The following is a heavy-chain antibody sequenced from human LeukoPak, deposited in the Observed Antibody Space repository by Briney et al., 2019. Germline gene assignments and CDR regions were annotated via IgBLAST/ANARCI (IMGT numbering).Heavy chain of an antibody. CDR1: GFTLNKYA. D-gene: IGHD6-6*01. J-gene: IGHJ4*02. CDR2: ISSDGREE. CDR3: ARDGQLDF. V-gene: IGHV3-30*04. Sequence: GGSLRLSCAASGFTLNKYAMHWVRQAPGQGLESVAVISSDGREEFYPDSVKGRFTISRDTSKNTLYLQKNTLRVEDTAVYYCARDGQLDFWGQGTLVTVSS.